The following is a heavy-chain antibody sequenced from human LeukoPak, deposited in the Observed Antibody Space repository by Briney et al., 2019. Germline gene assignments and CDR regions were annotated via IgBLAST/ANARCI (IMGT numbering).Heavy chain of an antibody. D-gene: IGHD3-22*01. CDR3: AKDSLDAYYYDSSGYPGGY. Sequence: GGSLRLSCAASGFTFSSYGTHWVRQAPGKGLEWVAVISYDGSNKYYADSVKGRFTISRDNSKNTLYLQMNSLRAEDTAVYYCAKDSLDAYYYDSSGYPGGYWGQGTLVTVSS. V-gene: IGHV3-30*18. J-gene: IGHJ4*02. CDR1: GFTFSSYG. CDR2: ISYDGSNK.